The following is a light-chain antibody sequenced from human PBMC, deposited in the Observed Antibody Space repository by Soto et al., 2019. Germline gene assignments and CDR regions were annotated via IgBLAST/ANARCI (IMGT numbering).Light chain of an antibody. V-gene: IGKV3-15*01. J-gene: IGKJ3*01. CDR1: QSVRSN. CDR3: QQYGDSPFT. CDR2: DAS. Sequence: EIVMTQSPATLSVSPGQRATLSCRASQSVRSNLAWYQQTPGQAPRLLIYDASTRATGIPARFSGSGSATEFTLTISRLEPEDFAVYYCQQYGDSPFTFGPGTKVDI.